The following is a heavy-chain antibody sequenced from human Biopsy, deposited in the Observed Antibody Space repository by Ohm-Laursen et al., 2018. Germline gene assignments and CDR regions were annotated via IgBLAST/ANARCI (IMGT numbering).Heavy chain of an antibody. CDR3: ARTPRDSFWSGSYKRGLWFDP. D-gene: IGHD3-3*01. CDR2: VYNGGIT. CDR1: GGSIISYY. Sequence: SETLSLTCSVPGGSIISYYWTWIRQPPGKGLEWIGHVYNGGITNYNPSPKSRVTISKDTSKNQFSLQVNSVTAADTAVYYCARTPRDSFWSGSYKRGLWFDPWGQGTLVIVSS. V-gene: IGHV4-59*01. J-gene: IGHJ5*02.